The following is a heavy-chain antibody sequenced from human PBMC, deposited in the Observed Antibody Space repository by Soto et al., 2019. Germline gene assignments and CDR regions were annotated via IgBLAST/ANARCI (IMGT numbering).Heavy chain of an antibody. CDR2: ISGSGGST. CDR1: GFTFSSYA. D-gene: IGHD2-15*01. Sequence: PGGSLRLSCAASGFTFSSYAMSWVRQAPGKGLEWVSAISGSGGSTYYADSVKGRFTISRDNSKNTLYLQMNSLRAEDTAVYYCAKDSRRYCSGGSCYSDEFDPWGQGTLVTVSS. V-gene: IGHV3-23*01. CDR3: AKDSRRYCSGGSCYSDEFDP. J-gene: IGHJ5*02.